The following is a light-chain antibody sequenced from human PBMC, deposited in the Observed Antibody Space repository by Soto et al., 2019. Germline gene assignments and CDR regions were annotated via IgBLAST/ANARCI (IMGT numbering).Light chain of an antibody. Sequence: EIVMTQSPATLSVSPGERATLSCRASQSVSSNLAWYQQKPGQAPSLLIYGASTRATGTPARFSGSGSGTEFTLTISSLQSEDFAVYYCQQHDDWPRTFGQGTKVDIK. CDR2: GAS. CDR1: QSVSSN. V-gene: IGKV3-15*01. J-gene: IGKJ1*01. CDR3: QQHDDWPRT.